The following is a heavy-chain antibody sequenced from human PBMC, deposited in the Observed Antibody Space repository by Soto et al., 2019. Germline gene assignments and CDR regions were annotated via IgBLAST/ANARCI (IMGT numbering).Heavy chain of an antibody. CDR1: GGSISSGGYY. V-gene: IGHV4-31*03. D-gene: IGHD3-10*01. Sequence: SETLSLTCTVSGGSISSGGYYWSWIRQHPGKGLEWIGYSYYSGSTYYNPSLKSRVTISVDTSKNQFSRKLSSVTAADTAVYYCARGLMVRGVMHAFDIWGQGRMVTVSS. J-gene: IGHJ3*02. CDR3: ARGLMVRGVMHAFDI. CDR2: SYYSGST.